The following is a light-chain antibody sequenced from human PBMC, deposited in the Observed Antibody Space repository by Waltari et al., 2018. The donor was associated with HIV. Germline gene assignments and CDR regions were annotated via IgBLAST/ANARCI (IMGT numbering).Light chain of an antibody. CDR1: SSNIGAGYD. CDR3: QSYDSSLSVWV. Sequence: QSVLTQPPSVSGAPGQRVTIPCTGSSSNIGAGYDVHWYQQIPGTAPKLLIYGNSHRPSGVPDRFSGSKSGTPASLAITGLQAEDEADYYCQSYDSSLSVWVFGGGTKLTVL. CDR2: GNS. V-gene: IGLV1-40*01. J-gene: IGLJ3*02.